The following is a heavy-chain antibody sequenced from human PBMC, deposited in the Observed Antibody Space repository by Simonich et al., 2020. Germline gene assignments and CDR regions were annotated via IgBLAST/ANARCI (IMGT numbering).Heavy chain of an antibody. V-gene: IGHV3-7*01. CDR2: IKQDGSEK. J-gene: IGHJ3*02. Sequence: EVQLVESGGGLVKPGGSLRLSCAASGFTFSSYWMSWVRQAPGKGREWVANIKQDGSEKYYVDSVKGRFTISRDNAKNSLYLQMNSLRAEDTAVYYCARGGIAARDAFDIWGQGTMVTVSS. CDR1: GFTFSSYW. CDR3: ARGGIAARDAFDI. D-gene: IGHD6-6*01.